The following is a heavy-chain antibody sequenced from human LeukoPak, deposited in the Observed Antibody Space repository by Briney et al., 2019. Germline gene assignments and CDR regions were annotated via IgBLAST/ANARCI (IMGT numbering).Heavy chain of an antibody. CDR2: IYYSGST. V-gene: IGHV4-59*01. CDR3: ARDLAVLGYFHFDY. CDR1: GGSISSYY. J-gene: IGHJ4*02. Sequence: SETLSLTCTVSGGSISSYYWSWIRQPPGKGLEWIGYIYYSGSTNYNPSLKSRVTISVDTSKNQFSLKLSSVTAADTAVYYCARDLAVLGYFHFDYWGQGTLVTVSS. D-gene: IGHD3-22*01.